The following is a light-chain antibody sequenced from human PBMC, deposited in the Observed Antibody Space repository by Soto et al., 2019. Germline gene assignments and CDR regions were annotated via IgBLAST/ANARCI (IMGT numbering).Light chain of an antibody. CDR3: QQRGKWPST. Sequence: EIVLTQSPATLSLSPGERATLSCRASQSASSYLAWYQQKPGQAPRLLIYDASNRATGIPARFSGSGSGTDFTLTISSLEPEDFAVYYCQQRGKWPSTFGPGTKVEMK. CDR2: DAS. J-gene: IGKJ2*02. V-gene: IGKV3-11*01. CDR1: QSASSY.